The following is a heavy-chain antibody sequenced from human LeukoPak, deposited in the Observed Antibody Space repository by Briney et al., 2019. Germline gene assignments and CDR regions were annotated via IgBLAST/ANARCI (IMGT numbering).Heavy chain of an antibody. CDR2: ISGSGGST. CDR3: AISRPSGYDWEYYFDY. D-gene: IGHD5-12*01. Sequence: GGSLRLSCAASGFTFSSYAMSWVRQAPGKGLEWVSAISGSGGSTYYADSVKGRFTISRDNSKNTLYLQMNSLRAEDTAVYYCAISRPSGYDWEYYFDYWGQGTLVTVSS. J-gene: IGHJ4*02. CDR1: GFTFSSYA. V-gene: IGHV3-23*01.